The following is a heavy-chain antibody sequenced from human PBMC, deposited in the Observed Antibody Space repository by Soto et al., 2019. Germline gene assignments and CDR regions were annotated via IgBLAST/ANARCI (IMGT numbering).Heavy chain of an antibody. J-gene: IGHJ6*02. D-gene: IGHD4-17*01. CDR2: IIPIFGTA. V-gene: IGHV1-69*12. Sequence: QVQLVQSGAEVKKPGSSVKVYCKASGGTFSSYAISWMRQAPGQGLEWMGGIIPIFGTANYAQKFQGRVTITADESTSASYMELSSLRSEDTAVYYCARERSGDYGDYLVGGMDVWGQGTTVTVSS. CDR1: GGTFSSYA. CDR3: ARERSGDYGDYLVGGMDV.